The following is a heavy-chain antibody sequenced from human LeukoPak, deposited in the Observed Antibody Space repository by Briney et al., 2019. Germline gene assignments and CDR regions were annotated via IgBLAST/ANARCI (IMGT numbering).Heavy chain of an antibody. D-gene: IGHD5-18*01. J-gene: IGHJ6*02. CDR3: ARVNRQLWLRWASDYYYGMDV. V-gene: IGHV1-24*01. Sequence: ASVKVSCKVSGYTLTELSMHWVRQAPGKGLEWMGGFDPEDGETIYAQKFQGRVTMTEDTSTDTAYMELSSLRSEDTAVYYCARVNRQLWLRWASDYYYGMDVWGQGTTVTVSS. CDR2: FDPEDGET. CDR1: GYTLTELS.